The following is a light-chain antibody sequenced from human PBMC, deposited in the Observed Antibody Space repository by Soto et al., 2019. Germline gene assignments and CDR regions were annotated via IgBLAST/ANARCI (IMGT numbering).Light chain of an antibody. J-gene: IGKJ5*01. Sequence: EVVMTRSPATLSVSPMEIVAPAVMGSQNVRSNLAWYQQKPGQSPRLLIYGASTRATGIPARFSGSGSGTEFTLTISSLQSEHFAVYYCQQYNHWPPITFGQGTRLEIK. CDR3: QQYNHWPPIT. V-gene: IGKV3-15*01. CDR1: QNVRSN. CDR2: GAS.